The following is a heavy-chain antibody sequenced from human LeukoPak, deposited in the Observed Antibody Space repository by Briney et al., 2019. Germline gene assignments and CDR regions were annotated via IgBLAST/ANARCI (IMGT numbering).Heavy chain of an antibody. CDR2: FDPEDGET. CDR1: GYTLTELS. J-gene: IGHJ4*02. Sequence: ASVKVSCKVSGYTLTELSMHWVRQAPGKGLDWMGGFDPEDGETIYAQKFQGRVTMTEDTSTDTAYMELSSLRSEDPAVYYCATYPITYYYGSGSPYYFDYWGQGTLVTVSS. CDR3: ATYPITYYYGSGSPYYFDY. V-gene: IGHV1-24*01. D-gene: IGHD3-10*01.